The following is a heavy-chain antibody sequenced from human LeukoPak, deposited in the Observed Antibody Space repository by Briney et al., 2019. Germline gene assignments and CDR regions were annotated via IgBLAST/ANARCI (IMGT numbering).Heavy chain of an antibody. Sequence: GASVKVSCKASGYTFTSYGNSWVRQAPGQGLEWMGWISAYNGNTNYAQRLQGRVTMTTDTSTSTAYMELRSLRSDDTAVYYCARAGDYYDSSGSYFDYWGQGTLVTVSS. CDR1: GYTFTSYG. J-gene: IGHJ4*02. V-gene: IGHV1-18*01. D-gene: IGHD3-22*01. CDR2: ISAYNGNT. CDR3: ARAGDYYDSSGSYFDY.